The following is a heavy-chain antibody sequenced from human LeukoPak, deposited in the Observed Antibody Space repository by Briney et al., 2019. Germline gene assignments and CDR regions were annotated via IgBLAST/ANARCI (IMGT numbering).Heavy chain of an antibody. Sequence: QPGGSLRLSCAASGFTFSSYEMNWVRQAPGKGLEWVSYISSSGSTIYYADSVKGRFTISRDNAKNSLYLQMNSLRAEDTAVYYCARAPSSWDPYYYMDVWGKGTTVTISS. CDR3: ARAPSSWDPYYYMDV. J-gene: IGHJ6*03. D-gene: IGHD6-13*01. CDR2: ISSSGSTI. CDR1: GFTFSSYE. V-gene: IGHV3-48*03.